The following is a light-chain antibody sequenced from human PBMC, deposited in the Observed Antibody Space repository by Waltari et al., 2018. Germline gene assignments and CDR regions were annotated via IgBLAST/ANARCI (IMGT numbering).Light chain of an antibody. Sequence: EIVMTQSPATLSVSPGERATLSCRASQSVSSNLAWYQQKPGQAPRLLIYGASTRATGIPARFRGSGSGTEFTLTISSLQSEDFAVYYCQQYNNWPPVTFGPGTKVDIK. V-gene: IGKV3-15*01. J-gene: IGKJ3*01. CDR3: QQYNNWPPVT. CDR1: QSVSSN. CDR2: GAS.